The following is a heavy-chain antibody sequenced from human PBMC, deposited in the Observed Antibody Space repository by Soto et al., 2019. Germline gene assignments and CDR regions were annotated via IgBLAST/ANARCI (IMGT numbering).Heavy chain of an antibody. Sequence: PSETLSLTCTLSGGSIIGDYYWNLIRHSPGKGLEWIGYVYHTGSTYHNPSLKSRGSISVDTSNNQFSLKLSSVTAADTAVYFCAREPYDITGNRIDSWGQGIPVTVSS. V-gene: IGHV4-30-4*01. CDR3: AREPYDITGNRIDS. J-gene: IGHJ5*01. CDR2: VYHTGST. CDR1: GGSIIGDYY. D-gene: IGHD3-22*01.